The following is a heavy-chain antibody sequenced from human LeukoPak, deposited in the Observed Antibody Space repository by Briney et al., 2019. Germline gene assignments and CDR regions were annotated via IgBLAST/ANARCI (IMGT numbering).Heavy chain of an antibody. V-gene: IGHV3-7*01. CDR3: AREGKDGYNYDYFDY. Sequence: GGSLRLSCAASGFTFSSYWMSWVRQAPGKGLEWVANIKQDGSEKYYVDSVKGRFTISRDNAKNSLYLQMNSLRDEDTAVYYCAREGKDGYNYDYFDYWGQGTLVTVSS. J-gene: IGHJ4*02. D-gene: IGHD5-24*01. CDR1: GFTFSSYW. CDR2: IKQDGSEK.